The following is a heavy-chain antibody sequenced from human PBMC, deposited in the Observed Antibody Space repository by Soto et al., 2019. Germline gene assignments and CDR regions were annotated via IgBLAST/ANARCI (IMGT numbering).Heavy chain of an antibody. V-gene: IGHV3-21*04. D-gene: IGHD6-19*01. CDR1: GFTFSSYS. CDR3: ASATGKEQWLVLDAFDI. CDR2: ISSSSSYI. J-gene: IGHJ3*02. Sequence: EVQLVESGGGLVKPGGSLRLSCAASGFTFSSYSMNWVRQAPGKGLEWVSSISSSSSYIYYADSVKGRFNISRDNAKISLYLQMNSLGAEDAAVYYCASATGKEQWLVLDAFDIWGRGTMVTVSS.